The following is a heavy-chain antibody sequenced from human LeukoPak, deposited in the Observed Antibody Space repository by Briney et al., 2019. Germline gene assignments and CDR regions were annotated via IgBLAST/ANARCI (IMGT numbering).Heavy chain of an antibody. CDR2: ITRDGSST. J-gene: IGHJ6*04. D-gene: IGHD3-16*01. CDR3: ARDPGYESWSPFWGGMDV. CDR1: GFTFSSSW. Sequence: GGSLRLSCAASGFTFSSSWMHWVRQAPGKGLVWVPRITRDGSSTTYADSVKGRFTTSRDNAKNTLYLQMDSLRDDDTAVYYCARDPGYESWSPFWGGMDVWGNGTTVIVSS. V-gene: IGHV3-74*01.